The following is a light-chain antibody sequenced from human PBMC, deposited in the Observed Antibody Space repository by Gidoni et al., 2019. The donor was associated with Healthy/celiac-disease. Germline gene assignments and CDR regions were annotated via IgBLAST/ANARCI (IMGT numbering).Light chain of an antibody. CDR2: DNN. J-gene: IGLJ3*02. Sequence: QKVTISCSGSSSNIGNNYVSWYQQLPGTAPKLLIYDNNKRPSGIPDRFSGSKSGTSATLGITGLQTGDKADYYCGTWDSSLSAGGVFGGGTKLTVL. CDR3: GTWDSSLSAGGV. CDR1: SSNIGNNY. V-gene: IGLV1-51*01.